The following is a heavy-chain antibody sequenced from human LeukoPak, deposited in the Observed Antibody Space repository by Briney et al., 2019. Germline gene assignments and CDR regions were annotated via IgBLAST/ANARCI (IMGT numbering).Heavy chain of an antibody. V-gene: IGHV3-30-3*01. Sequence: PGGSLRHSCAASGFTFSSYAMHWVRQAPGKGLEWVAVISYDGSNKYYADSVKGRFTISRDNSKNTLYLQMNSLRAEDTAVYYCARAAGYVGKFGRGYGSDYWGQGTLVTVSS. D-gene: IGHD3-10*01. CDR1: GFTFSSYA. CDR2: ISYDGSNK. J-gene: IGHJ4*02. CDR3: ARAAGYVGKFGRGYGSDY.